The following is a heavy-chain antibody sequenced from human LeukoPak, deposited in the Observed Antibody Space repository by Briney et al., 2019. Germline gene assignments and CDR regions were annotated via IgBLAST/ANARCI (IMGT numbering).Heavy chain of an antibody. CDR3: TTDIYRLWFFDY. CDR1: GFTFNNAW. V-gene: IGHV3-15*07. CDR2: IKSKTDGGTT. D-gene: IGHD3-10*01. J-gene: IGHJ4*02. Sequence: GGSLRLSCAASGFTFNNAWMNWVRQAPGKGLEWVGRIKSKTDGGTTDYAAPAKGRFTISRDDSKNTLYLQMNSLKTEDTAVYYCTTDIYRLWFFDYWGQGTLVTVSS.